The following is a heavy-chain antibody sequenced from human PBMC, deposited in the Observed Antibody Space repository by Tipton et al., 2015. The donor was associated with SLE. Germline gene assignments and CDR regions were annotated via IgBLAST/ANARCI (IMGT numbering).Heavy chain of an antibody. J-gene: IGHJ4*02. CDR3: ARDRPSYSSGWYSYYFDY. CDR2: IYTSGST. V-gene: IGHV4-38-2*02. Sequence: TLSLTCAVSGYSISSGYYWGWIRQPPGKGLEWIGGIYTSGSTNYNPALKSRVTISVDTSKSQFSLKLSSVTAADTAVYYCARDRPSYSSGWYSYYFDYWGQGTLVTVSS. CDR1: GYSISSGYY. D-gene: IGHD6-19*01.